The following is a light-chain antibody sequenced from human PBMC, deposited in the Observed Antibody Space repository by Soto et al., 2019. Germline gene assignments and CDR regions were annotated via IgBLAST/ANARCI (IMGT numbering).Light chain of an antibody. Sequence: DIQMTESPSSLSASVGDRVTITCRASQSISSYLNWYQQKPGKAPKLLIYAASSLQSGVPSRFSGSASGTAFTLTISSLQPEDFATYYCQQSYSTQFTFGPGTKVDIK. CDR2: AAS. CDR3: QQSYSTQFT. J-gene: IGKJ3*01. CDR1: QSISSY. V-gene: IGKV1-39*01.